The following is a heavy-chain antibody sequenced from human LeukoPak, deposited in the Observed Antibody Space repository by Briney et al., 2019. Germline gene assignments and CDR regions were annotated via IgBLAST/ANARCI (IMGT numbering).Heavy chain of an antibody. Sequence: ASVKVSCKASGYTFTGYYMHWVRQAPGQGLEWMGWINPNSGGTNYAQKFQGRVTMTRDTSITTAYMELSSLRSDDTAVYYCARDVGEYCSSTNCYASHYWGQGTLVTVSS. CDR2: INPNSGGT. V-gene: IGHV1-2*02. D-gene: IGHD2-2*01. J-gene: IGHJ4*02. CDR1: GYTFTGYY. CDR3: ARDVGEYCSSTNCYASHY.